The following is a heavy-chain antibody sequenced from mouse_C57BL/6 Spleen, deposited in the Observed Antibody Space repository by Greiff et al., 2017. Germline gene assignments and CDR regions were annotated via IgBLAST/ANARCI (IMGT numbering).Heavy chain of an antibody. CDR3: ARRGDYYEYFDY. J-gene: IGHJ2*01. CDR1: GYTFTSYW. Sequence: QVQLQQPGAELVKPGASVKMSCKASGYTFTSYWITWVKQRPGQGLEWIGDIYPGSGSTNYNEKFKSKATLTVDTSSSTAYMQLSSLTSEDSAVYYCARRGDYYEYFDYWGQGTTLTVSS. V-gene: IGHV1-55*01. D-gene: IGHD2-4*01. CDR2: IYPGSGST.